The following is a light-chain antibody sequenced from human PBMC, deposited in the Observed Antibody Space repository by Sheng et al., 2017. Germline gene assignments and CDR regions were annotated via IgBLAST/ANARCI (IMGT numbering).Light chain of an antibody. CDR3: QQYNNWPPWT. CDR1: QGIASA. J-gene: IGKJ1*01. Sequence: AIQLTQSPSSLSASVGDRVTITCRASQGIASALVWYQHNPGKAPKLLIYDASSLESGVSSRFSGSGSGTEFTLTISSLQSEDFAVYYCQQYNNWPPWTFGQGTKVEIK. CDR2: DAS. V-gene: IGKV1D-13*01.